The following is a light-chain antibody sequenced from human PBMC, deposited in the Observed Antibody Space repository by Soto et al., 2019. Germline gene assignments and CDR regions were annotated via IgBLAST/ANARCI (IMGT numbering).Light chain of an antibody. CDR3: QQSYSTTLN. J-gene: IGKJ4*01. V-gene: IGKV1-39*01. CDR2: AAS. CDR1: QSISSS. Sequence: DIQMTQSPSSLSASVGDRVTITCRASQSISSSLNWYQQKPGKAPKLLIYAASSLQSGVPSRFSGSGSGTEFTLTISTLQPEDFATYYCQQSYSTTLNFGGGTKVDIK.